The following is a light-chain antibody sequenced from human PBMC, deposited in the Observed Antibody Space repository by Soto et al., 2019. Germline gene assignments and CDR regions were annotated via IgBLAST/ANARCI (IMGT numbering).Light chain of an antibody. V-gene: IGKV1-5*03. Sequence: DIQMTQAPSTLSASVGDRVTITCRASQTISSFLAWYQKKPGKAPKLLISKASSLESGVPARFSGSGSETEFTLTISSLQPDDFATYYCQQYKSYSTFGQGTKLEIK. CDR1: QTISSF. CDR2: KAS. J-gene: IGKJ2*01. CDR3: QQYKSYST.